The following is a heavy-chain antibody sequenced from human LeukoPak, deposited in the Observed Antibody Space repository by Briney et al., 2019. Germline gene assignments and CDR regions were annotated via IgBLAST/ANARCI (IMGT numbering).Heavy chain of an antibody. CDR2: IIPIFGTA. CDR1: GGTFSSYA. J-gene: IGHJ3*02. V-gene: IGHV1-69*01. Sequence: GSSVKVSCKASGGTFSSYAISWVRQAPGQGLEWMGGIIPIFGTANYAQKFQGRVTITADESTGTAYMELSSLRSEDTAVYYCARGPTAMVRTRGVMGAFDIWGQGTMVTVSS. D-gene: IGHD3-10*01. CDR3: ARGPTAMVRTRGVMGAFDI.